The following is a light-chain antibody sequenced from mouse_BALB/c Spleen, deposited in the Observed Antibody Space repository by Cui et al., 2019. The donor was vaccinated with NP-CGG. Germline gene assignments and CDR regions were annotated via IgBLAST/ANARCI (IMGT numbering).Light chain of an antibody. Sequence: QIVVTQESALTTSSGETVTLTCRSSTGAVTTNNYANWVQEKPDHLFTGLIGGTNNRAPGVPARFSGSLIGDKAALTITGAQTEDEAIYFCALWYSNHWVFGGGTKLTVL. J-gene: IGLJ1*01. CDR2: GTN. V-gene: IGLV1*01. CDR3: ALWYSNHWV. CDR1: TGAVTTNNY.